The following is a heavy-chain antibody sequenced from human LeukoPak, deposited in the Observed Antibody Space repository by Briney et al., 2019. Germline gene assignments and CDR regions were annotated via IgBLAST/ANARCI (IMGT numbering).Heavy chain of an antibody. CDR1: GGSISSYY. CDR3: ARESSYGYTDY. J-gene: IGHJ4*02. V-gene: IGHV4-4*07. D-gene: IGHD5-18*01. CDR2: IYTSGST. Sequence: SETLSLTCTVSGGSISSYYWSWLRQPAGKGLEWVGRIYTSGSTNYNPSLKSRVAMSVDTSKNQFSLQLSSVTAADTAVYYCARESSYGYTDYWGPGTLVTVSS.